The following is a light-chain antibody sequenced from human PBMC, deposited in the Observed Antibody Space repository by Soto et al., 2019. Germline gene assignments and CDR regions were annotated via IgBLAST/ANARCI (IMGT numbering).Light chain of an antibody. V-gene: IGLV8-61*01. CDR2: NTT. CDR1: SGSVSTSYY. CDR3: ALYVGSGTVV. J-gene: IGLJ2*01. Sequence: QTVVTQEPSFSVSPGGTVLLTCGLTSGSVSTSYYPSWEQPRPGLAPRTLIYNTTTRSCGGPDRFSGSLLGYNAALTITWAPEDDEYYYLCALYVGSGTVVFGGGTKLTVL.